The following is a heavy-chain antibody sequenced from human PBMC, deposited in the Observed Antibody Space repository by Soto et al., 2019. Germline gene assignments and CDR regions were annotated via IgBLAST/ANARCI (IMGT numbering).Heavy chain of an antibody. Sequence: GGSLRLSCAASGLTFSSYGMHWVRQAPGKGLEWVAVISYDGSNKYYADSVKGRFTISRDNSKNTLYLQMNSLRAEDTAVYYCAKGKEEQQLVPLFDYWGQGTLVTVSS. J-gene: IGHJ4*02. D-gene: IGHD6-13*01. V-gene: IGHV3-30*18. CDR1: GLTFSSYG. CDR3: AKGKEEQQLVPLFDY. CDR2: ISYDGSNK.